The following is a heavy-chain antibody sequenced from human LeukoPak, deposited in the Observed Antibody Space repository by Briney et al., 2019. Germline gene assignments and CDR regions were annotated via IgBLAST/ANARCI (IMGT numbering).Heavy chain of an antibody. D-gene: IGHD4-17*01. Sequence: GGSLRLSCVASGFTFSNFAMTWVRQAPGKGLECVSLISGSGINTYYADSVQGRFTISRENSKNTLYLQMNGMRAEDAAVYYCGKGHSDYGTGFDCWGQGTLVTVSS. V-gene: IGHV3-23*01. CDR1: GFTFSNFA. J-gene: IGHJ4*02. CDR3: GKGHSDYGTGFDC. CDR2: ISGSGINT.